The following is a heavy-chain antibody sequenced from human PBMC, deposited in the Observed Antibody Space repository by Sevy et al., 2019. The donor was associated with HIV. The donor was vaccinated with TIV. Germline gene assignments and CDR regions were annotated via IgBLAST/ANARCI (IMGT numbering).Heavy chain of an antibody. J-gene: IGHJ4*02. CDR2: IWYEGSTT. V-gene: IGHV3-33*01. CDR1: GFTFSSFG. CDR3: AATATHLDY. Sequence: GGSLRLSCAASGFTFSSFGMHWVRQAPGKGLEWVAVIWYEGSTTSYADSVRGRFTISRDSSNNTLYLQMNSLRADDTAVYYCAATATHLDYWGQGTLVTVSS. D-gene: IGHD1-26*01.